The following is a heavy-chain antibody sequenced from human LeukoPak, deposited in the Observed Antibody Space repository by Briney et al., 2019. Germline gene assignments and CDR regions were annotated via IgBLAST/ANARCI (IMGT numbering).Heavy chain of an antibody. Sequence: ASVKVSCKASGGTFSSYAISWVRQAPGQGLEWMGRIIPILGTANYAQKFQGRVTITTDESTSTAYMELSSLRSEDTAVYYCAEDRHYGDYGYYYYYYMDVWGKGTTVTVSS. D-gene: IGHD4-17*01. CDR2: IIPILGTA. CDR1: GGTFSSYA. J-gene: IGHJ6*03. V-gene: IGHV1-69*11. CDR3: AEDRHYGDYGYYYYYYMDV.